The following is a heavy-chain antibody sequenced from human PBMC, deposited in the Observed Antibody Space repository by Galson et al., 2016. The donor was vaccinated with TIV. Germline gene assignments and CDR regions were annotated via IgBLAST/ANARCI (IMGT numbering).Heavy chain of an antibody. V-gene: IGHV5-51*01. Sequence: QSGAEVKKPGESLKISCKGSGYRFSSYWIGWVRQRPGKGLEWLGITFPDDSGTRYSPSLEGQVTFSADKSIRTAYLQWSSLKASDTAIYYCARHFRYSDSSGYHYFDSWGQGTMVTVSS. CDR3: ARHFRYSDSSGYHYFDS. CDR2: TFPDDSGT. D-gene: IGHD3-22*01. CDR1: GYRFSSYW. J-gene: IGHJ4*02.